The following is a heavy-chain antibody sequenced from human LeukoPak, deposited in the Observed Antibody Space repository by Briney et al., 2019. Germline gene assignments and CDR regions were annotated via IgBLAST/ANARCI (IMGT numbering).Heavy chain of an antibody. V-gene: IGHV3-43*01. Sequence: GGSLRLSCAASGFTFEDYTMHWVRQAPGKTLEWVSLISWDGTTYYTDSVKGRFTMSRDNSKNSLYLRMDTLRSEDTAFYYCVKDLSFESSGHVFEYWGQGTLVTVSS. J-gene: IGHJ4*02. CDR1: GFTFEDYT. D-gene: IGHD6-19*01. CDR3: VKDLSFESSGHVFEY. CDR2: ISWDGTT.